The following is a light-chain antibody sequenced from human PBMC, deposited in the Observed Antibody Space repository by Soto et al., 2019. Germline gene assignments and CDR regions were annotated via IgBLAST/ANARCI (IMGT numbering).Light chain of an antibody. CDR1: SSDVGGYNY. Sequence: QSALTQPASVSGSPGQSITISCTGTSSDVGGYNYVSWYQQHPGKAPKRMIYEVSNRPSGVSNRFSGSKSGNTASLTISGLQAEDEADYYCSSYTSSSTPRVFGTGTKVTVL. CDR3: SSYTSSSTPRV. CDR2: EVS. V-gene: IGLV2-14*01. J-gene: IGLJ1*01.